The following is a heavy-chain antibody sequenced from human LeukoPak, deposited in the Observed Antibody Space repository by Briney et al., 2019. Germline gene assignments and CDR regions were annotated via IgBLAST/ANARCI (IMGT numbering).Heavy chain of an antibody. V-gene: IGHV1-18*04. CDR2: ISAYDGNT. CDR3: AREVITFGGVIVSTYYFDY. CDR1: GYTFTSYG. J-gene: IGHJ4*02. D-gene: IGHD3-16*02. Sequence: ASVKVSCKASGYTFTSYGISWVRQAPGQGLERMGWISAYDGNTNYAQKLQGRVTMTTDTSTSTAYMELRSLRPDDTAVYYCAREVITFGGVIVSTYYFDYWGQGTLVTVSS.